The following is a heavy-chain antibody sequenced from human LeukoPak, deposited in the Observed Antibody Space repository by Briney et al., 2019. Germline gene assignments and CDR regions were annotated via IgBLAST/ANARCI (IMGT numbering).Heavy chain of an antibody. Sequence: SETLSLTCGVSGGSISSTNWWSWVRQPPGQGLEWIGEISLTGETNYNPSLNGRVTMSLGESRNQLSLDLTSVTAADTAIYYCSRESGPFCPFGYWGQGTLVIVPP. J-gene: IGHJ4*02. D-gene: IGHD1-26*01. CDR3: SRESGPFCPFGY. V-gene: IGHV4-4*02. CDR2: ISLTGET. CDR1: GGSISSTNW.